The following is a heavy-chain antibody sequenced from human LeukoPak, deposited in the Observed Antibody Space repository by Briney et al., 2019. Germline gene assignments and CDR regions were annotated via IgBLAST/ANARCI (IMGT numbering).Heavy chain of an antibody. J-gene: IGHJ3*02. D-gene: IGHD3-10*01. CDR3: AKVLWFGEDYSGAFDI. CDR1: GFTFDDYA. CDR2: ISWNSGSI. Sequence: GRSLRLSCAASGFTFDDYAMHWVRQAPGKGLEWVSGISWNSGSIGYADSVKGRFTISRDNAKNSLYLQMNSLRAEDTALYYCAKVLWFGEDYSGAFDIWGQGTMVTVSS. V-gene: IGHV3-9*01.